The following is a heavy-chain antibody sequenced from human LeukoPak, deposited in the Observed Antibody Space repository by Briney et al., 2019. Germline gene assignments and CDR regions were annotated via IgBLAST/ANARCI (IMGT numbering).Heavy chain of an antibody. CDR2: IYHSGST. CDR1: GGSISSGGYS. V-gene: IGHV4-30-2*01. Sequence: SQTLSLTCAVSGGSISSGGYSWSWIRQPPGKGLEWIGYIYHSGSTYYNPSLKSRVTISVDRSKNQFSLKLSSVTAADTAVYYCARGGQLLYAWFDPWGQGTLVTVSS. CDR3: ARGGQLLYAWFDP. J-gene: IGHJ5*02. D-gene: IGHD2-2*02.